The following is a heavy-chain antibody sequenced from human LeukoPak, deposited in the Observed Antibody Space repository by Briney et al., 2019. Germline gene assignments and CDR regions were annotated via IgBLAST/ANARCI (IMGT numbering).Heavy chain of an antibody. CDR2: INPNSGGT. CDR3: ACNADYYDSSGYPDDAFDI. CDR1: GYTFTGYY. V-gene: IGHV1-2*02. Sequence: ASVKVSCKASGYTFTGYYMHWVRQAPGQGLEWMGWINPNSGGTNYAQKFQGRVIMTRDTPIYTAYMELSPLRSDDTAVYYCACNADYYDSSGYPDDAFDIWGQGTMVTVSS. D-gene: IGHD3-22*01. J-gene: IGHJ3*02.